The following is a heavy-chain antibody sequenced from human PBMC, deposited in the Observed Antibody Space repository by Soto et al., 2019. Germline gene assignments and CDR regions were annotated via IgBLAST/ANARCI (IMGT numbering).Heavy chain of an antibody. CDR2: ISSSGSTI. D-gene: IGHD2-8*01. Sequence: GGSLRLSCAASAFSFSDHYMSWIRQAPGKGLEWVSYISSSGSTIYYADSVKGRFTISRDNAKNSLYLQMNNLRAEDTAVYYFGRGNKEMENWGQGTLVTVSS. J-gene: IGHJ4*02. CDR1: AFSFSDHY. V-gene: IGHV3-11*01. CDR3: GRGNKEMEN.